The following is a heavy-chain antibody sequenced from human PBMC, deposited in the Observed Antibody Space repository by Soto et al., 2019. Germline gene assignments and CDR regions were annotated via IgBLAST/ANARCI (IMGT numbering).Heavy chain of an antibody. D-gene: IGHD6-13*01. J-gene: IGHJ6*02. CDR1: GGSISSGGYY. CDR3: ARLAPIAAADGMDV. V-gene: IGHV4-39*07. CDR2: IYHSGST. Sequence: SETLSLTCTVSGGSISSGGYYWSWIRQHPGKGLEWIGSIYHSGSTYYNPSLKSRVIISVDTSKNQFSLKLSSVTAADTAVYYCARLAPIAAADGMDVWGQGTTVTVSS.